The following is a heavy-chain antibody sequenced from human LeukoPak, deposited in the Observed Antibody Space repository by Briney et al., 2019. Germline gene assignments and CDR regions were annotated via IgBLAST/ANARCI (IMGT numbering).Heavy chain of an antibody. Sequence: GGSLRLSCAASGFSFSSYAMSWVRQAPGKGPEWVSIISAGGSNIDYTNSVKGRFTISRDNSKNTLYLQMNSLRAEDTAVYYRAKDPILPSYYYDSSGYYDYWGQGTLVTVSS. CDR2: ISAGGSNI. CDR1: GFSFSSYA. J-gene: IGHJ4*02. V-gene: IGHV3-23*01. D-gene: IGHD3-22*01. CDR3: AKDPILPSYYYDSSGYYDY.